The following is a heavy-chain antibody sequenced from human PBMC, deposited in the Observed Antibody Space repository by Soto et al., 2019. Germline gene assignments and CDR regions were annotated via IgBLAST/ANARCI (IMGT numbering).Heavy chain of an antibody. J-gene: IGHJ3*01. V-gene: IGHV1-18*01. Sequence: HVQLVQSGAEVKKPGASLKVSCKASGYTFISYGVSRMRQAPGQGLEWLGSISPYNGNTNYEHKFQGSITMTSDTSTSTVYMDLRSLRTDDTAVYYCARDQTKWLTDAFDLWGQGTMVVVSS. CDR1: GYTFISYG. D-gene: IGHD5-12*01. CDR2: ISPYNGNT. CDR3: ARDQTKWLTDAFDL.